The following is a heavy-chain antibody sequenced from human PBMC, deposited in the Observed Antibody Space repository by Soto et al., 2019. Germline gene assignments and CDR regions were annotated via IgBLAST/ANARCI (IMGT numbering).Heavy chain of an antibody. D-gene: IGHD2-2*01. CDR2: IYYSGST. CDR3: ASYPYCSSTSCYVSAGIFVH. J-gene: IGHJ5*02. CDR1: GGSISSGGYY. V-gene: IGHV4-31*03. Sequence: SETLSLTCTVSGGSISSGGYYWSWIRQHPGKGLEWIGYIYYSGSTYYNPSLKSRVTISVDTSKNQFSLKLSSVTAADTAVYYCASYPYCSSTSCYVSAGIFVHWGQGTLVTVSS.